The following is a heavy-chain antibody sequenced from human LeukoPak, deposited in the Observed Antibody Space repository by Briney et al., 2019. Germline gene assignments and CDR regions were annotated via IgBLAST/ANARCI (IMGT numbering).Heavy chain of an antibody. CDR1: GFTFSSFW. V-gene: IGHV3-23*01. CDR3: AKRRYDSSGHFDS. Sequence: GGSLRLSCAASGFTFSSFWVSWVRQAPGKGLEWVSAISGSGSYTDYADSVKGRFTISKDLSKNTLYMRMSSLRAEDTAVYFCAKRRYDSSGHFDSWGQGTLVAVSS. D-gene: IGHD3-22*01. J-gene: IGHJ4*02. CDR2: ISGSGSYT.